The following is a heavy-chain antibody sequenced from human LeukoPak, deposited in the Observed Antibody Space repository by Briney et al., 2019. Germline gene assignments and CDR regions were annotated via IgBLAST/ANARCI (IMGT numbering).Heavy chain of an antibody. CDR3: ARVGYYDSSGYYYVREPDDY. V-gene: IGHV1-2*02. Sequence: ASVKVSCKASGYTFTGYYMHWVRQAPGQGLEWMGWINPNSGGTNYAQKFQGRVTMTRDTSISTAYMELSRLRSDDTAVYYCARVGYYDSSGYYYVREPDDYWGQGTLVTVSS. D-gene: IGHD3-22*01. CDR1: GYTFTGYY. CDR2: INPNSGGT. J-gene: IGHJ4*02.